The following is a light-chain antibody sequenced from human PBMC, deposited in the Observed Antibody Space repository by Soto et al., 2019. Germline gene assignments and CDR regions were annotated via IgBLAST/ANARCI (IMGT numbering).Light chain of an antibody. CDR3: QHYGSSPPYT. CDR2: GTS. Sequence: EIVLTQSPGTLSLSPGERATLSCRASQSVSSSFLAWYQQKPGQGPRLLIYGTSSRATGIPDRFSGSGSGTDFTLTISRLEPGDFAVYFCQHYGSSPPYTFGQGTKLEIK. CDR1: QSVSSSF. V-gene: IGKV3-20*01. J-gene: IGKJ2*01.